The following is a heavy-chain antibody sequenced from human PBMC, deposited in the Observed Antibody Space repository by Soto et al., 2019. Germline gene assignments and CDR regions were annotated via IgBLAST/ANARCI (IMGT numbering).Heavy chain of an antibody. J-gene: IGHJ4*02. CDR2: ISSSGNTI. V-gene: IGHV3-11*01. Sequence: GGSLRLSCAAAGFILSDYYMSWIRQAPGKGLERVSYISSSGNTIYYADSVKGRFTISRDNAKNSLYLQMNSLRAEDTAVYYCARAGSWYYFDYWGQGTLVTVSS. CDR3: ARAGSWYYFDY. D-gene: IGHD6-13*01. CDR1: GFILSDYY.